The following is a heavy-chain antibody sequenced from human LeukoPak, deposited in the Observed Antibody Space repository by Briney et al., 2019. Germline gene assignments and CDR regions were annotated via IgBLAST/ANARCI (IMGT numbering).Heavy chain of an antibody. CDR2: ISGSGDST. V-gene: IGHV3-23*01. CDR1: GFTFSSYA. CDR3: PRYNWNSAPFDY. J-gene: IGHJ4*02. Sequence: GGSLRLSCAASGFTFSSYAMSWVRQAPGKGLEWVSAISGSGDSTYYGDSVKGRFTISRDNAKNTLYLQMNSLRAEDTAVYYCPRYNWNSAPFDYWGQGTLVTVSS. D-gene: IGHD1-7*01.